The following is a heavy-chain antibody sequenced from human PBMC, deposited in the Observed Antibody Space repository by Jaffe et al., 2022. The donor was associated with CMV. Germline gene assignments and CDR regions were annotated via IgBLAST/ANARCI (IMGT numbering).Heavy chain of an antibody. V-gene: IGHV3-33*08. J-gene: IGHJ4*02. CDR1: GFTFSSYG. D-gene: IGHD4-17*01. CDR2: IWYDGSNK. CDR3: ARPNTVTAYLDY. Sequence: QVQLVESGGGVVQPGRSLRLSCAASGFTFSSYGMHWVRQAPGKGLEWVAVIWYDGSNKYYADSVKGRFTISRDNSKNTLYLQMNSLRAEDTAVYYCARPNTVTAYLDYWGQGTLVTVSS.